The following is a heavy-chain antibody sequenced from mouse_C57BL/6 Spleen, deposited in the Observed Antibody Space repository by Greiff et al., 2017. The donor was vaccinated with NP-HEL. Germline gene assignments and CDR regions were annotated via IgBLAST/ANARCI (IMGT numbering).Heavy chain of an antibody. CDR3: ARSYDYGPYAMDY. D-gene: IGHD2-4*01. CDR1: GFTFSDYG. J-gene: IGHJ4*01. Sequence: EVKLMESGGGLVKPGGSLKLSCAASGFTFSDYGMHWVRQAPEKGLEWVAYISSGSSTIYYADTVKGRFTISRDNAKNTLFLQMTSLRSEDTAMYYCARSYDYGPYAMDYWGQGTSVTVSS. CDR2: ISSGSSTI. V-gene: IGHV5-17*01.